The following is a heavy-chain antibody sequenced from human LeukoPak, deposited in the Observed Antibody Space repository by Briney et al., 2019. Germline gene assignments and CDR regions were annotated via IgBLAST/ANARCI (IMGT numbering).Heavy chain of an antibody. J-gene: IGHJ3*02. Sequence: GGSLRLSCAASGFTFDYYWMHWVRQAPGKGLEWVSYISSSSATIYYADSVKGRFTISRDNAKNSLYLQMNSLRAEDTAVYYCAREYSSSSGRAFDIWGQGTMVTVSS. D-gene: IGHD6-6*01. CDR3: AREYSSSSGRAFDI. CDR1: GFTFDYYW. V-gene: IGHV3-48*01. CDR2: ISSSSATI.